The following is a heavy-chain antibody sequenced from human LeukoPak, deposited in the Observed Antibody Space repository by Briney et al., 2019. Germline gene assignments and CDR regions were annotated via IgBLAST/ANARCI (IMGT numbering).Heavy chain of an antibody. CDR1: GRSFSGYY. Sequence: SETLSLTCAVYGRSFSGYYWSWIRQPPGKGLEWIGEINHSGSTNYNPSLKSRVTISVDTSKNQFSLKLSSVTAADTAVYYCARHTPKWLRPHSYFDYWGQGTLVTVSS. CDR2: INHSGST. J-gene: IGHJ4*02. V-gene: IGHV4-34*01. CDR3: ARHTPKWLRPHSYFDY. D-gene: IGHD5-12*01.